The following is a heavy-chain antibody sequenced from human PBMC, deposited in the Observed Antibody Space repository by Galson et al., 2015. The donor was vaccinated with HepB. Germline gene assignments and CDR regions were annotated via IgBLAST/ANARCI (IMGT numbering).Heavy chain of an antibody. CDR3: ARESPRRGGICEGAFCKGVDV. V-gene: IGHV3-33*08. CDR2: IWFDGSEM. D-gene: IGHD2-15*01. Sequence: SLRLSCAASGFPFSDHAMHWVRQAPGKGLEWVAVIWFDGSEMYYGDFVKGRFTISRDNSKNTLYLQVNSLRAEDTAVYYCARESPRRGGICEGAFCKGVDVWGQGTTVTVSS. CDR1: GFPFSDHA. J-gene: IGHJ6*02.